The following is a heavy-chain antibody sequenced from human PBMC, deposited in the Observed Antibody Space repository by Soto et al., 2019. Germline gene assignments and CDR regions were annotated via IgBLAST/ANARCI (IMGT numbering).Heavy chain of an antibody. V-gene: IGHV3-7*01. J-gene: IGHJ6*03. Sequence: EVQLVESGGGLVQPGGSLRLSCAASEFTLSSYWMCWVRQAPGKGLEWVANIKQDGSQKYYGDSVKGRFTISRDNAQNSLYLQMNSLRAEDTAVYYCARVDPFVYGGIYYYYMGVWGKGTTVTVSS. CDR3: ARVDPFVYGGIYYYYMGV. CDR1: EFTLSSYW. D-gene: IGHD3-16*01. CDR2: IKQDGSQK.